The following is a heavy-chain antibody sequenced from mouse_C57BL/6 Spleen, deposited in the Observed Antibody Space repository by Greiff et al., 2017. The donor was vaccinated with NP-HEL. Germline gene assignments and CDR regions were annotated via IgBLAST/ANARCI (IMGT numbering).Heavy chain of an antibody. V-gene: IGHV1-19*01. CDR3: ARSSGSTLDV. D-gene: IGHD1-1*01. CDR1: GYTFTDYY. Sequence: EVKLVESGPVLVKPGASVKMSCKASGYTFTDYYMNWVKQSHGKSLEWIGVINPYNGGTSYNQKFKGKATLTVDKSSSTAYMELNSLTSEDSAVYYCARSSGSTLDVWGTGTTVTVSS. J-gene: IGHJ1*03. CDR2: INPYNGGT.